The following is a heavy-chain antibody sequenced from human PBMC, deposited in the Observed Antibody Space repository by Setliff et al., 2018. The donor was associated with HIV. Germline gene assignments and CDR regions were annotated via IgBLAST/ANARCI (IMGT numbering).Heavy chain of an antibody. D-gene: IGHD3-16*01. Sequence: GGSLRLSCAASGFTFSSYWMSWVRQAPGKGLEWVANMEQDGSEKYYVDSVRGRFTISRDDAKKSLYLQMNSLGAEDTAVYYCARSGGIGNYHWDVWGKGTTVTVSS. CDR1: GFTFSSYW. CDR3: ARSGGIGNYHWDV. CDR2: MEQDGSEK. J-gene: IGHJ6*03. V-gene: IGHV3-7*01.